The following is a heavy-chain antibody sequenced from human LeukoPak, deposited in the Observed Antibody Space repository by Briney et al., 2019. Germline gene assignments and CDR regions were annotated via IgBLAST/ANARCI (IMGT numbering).Heavy chain of an antibody. D-gene: IGHD6-13*01. V-gene: IGHV1-69*06. CDR1: GGTFSSYA. Sequence: SVKVSCKASGGTFSSYAISWVRQAPGQGLEWMGGIIPIFGTANYAQKFQGRVTITADKSTSTAYMELSSLRSEDTAVYYCARALLGSSWPFDYWGQGTLVTVSS. J-gene: IGHJ4*02. CDR3: ARALLGSSWPFDY. CDR2: IIPIFGTA.